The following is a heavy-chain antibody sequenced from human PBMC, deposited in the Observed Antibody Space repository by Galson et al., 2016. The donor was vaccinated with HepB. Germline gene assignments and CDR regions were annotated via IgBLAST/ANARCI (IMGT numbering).Heavy chain of an antibody. CDR1: GVTLSPYG. V-gene: IGHV3-33*01. Sequence: SLRLSCAASGVTLSPYGMHWVRQAPGKGLEWVAVEWQDGSNKVYADSVKGRFTISRDDSRSTVYLQMNSLRAEDTAVYFCARSDAVAGNIYYFDYWGQGTLVSVSS. D-gene: IGHD6-19*01. J-gene: IGHJ4*02. CDR2: EWQDGSNK. CDR3: ARSDAVAGNIYYFDY.